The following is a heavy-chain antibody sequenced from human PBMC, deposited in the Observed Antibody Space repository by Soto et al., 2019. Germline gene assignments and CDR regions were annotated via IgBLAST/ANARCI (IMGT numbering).Heavy chain of an antibody. J-gene: IGHJ4*02. V-gene: IGHV3-21*01. CDR2: ISSSNSYI. CDR3: ALEGLRGYSV. CDR1: GFTFSSYS. Sequence: AGGSLRLSCAASGFTFSSYSMNWVRQAPGKGLEWVSSISSSNSYIYYADSVKGRFTISRDNAKNSLYLQMNSLRAEDTAVYYCALEGLRGYSVWGQGTLVTVSS. D-gene: IGHD2-21*01.